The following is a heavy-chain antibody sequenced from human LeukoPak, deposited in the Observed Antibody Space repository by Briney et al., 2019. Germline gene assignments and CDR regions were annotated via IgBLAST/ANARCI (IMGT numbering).Heavy chain of an antibody. D-gene: IGHD7-27*01. CDR2: IGNNGGGI. CDR3: AIDPNWGTHS. CDR1: GFTFSTYT. Sequence: GGSLRLSCAASGFTFSTYTMYWVRHPPGKRLEWVSIIGNNGGGIHYADSVKGRFTISRDNFKNALYLQMNSLRVEDTAVYYCAIDPNWGTHSWGQGTLVTVSS. J-gene: IGHJ4*02. V-gene: IGHV3-23*01.